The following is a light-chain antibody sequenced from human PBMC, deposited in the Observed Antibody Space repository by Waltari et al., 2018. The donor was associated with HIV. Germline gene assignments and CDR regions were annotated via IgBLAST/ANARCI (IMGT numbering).Light chain of an antibody. CDR1: KPITSY. Sequence: DIQLTQSPSSLSASVGERVTITCRARKPITSYLNWYQQKPGKAPKLLIYAASSLQSGVPSRFSGSGSGTDFTLTISSLQPEDFATYYCQQTYSIPWTFGQGTKVEIK. CDR2: AAS. J-gene: IGKJ1*01. V-gene: IGKV1-39*01. CDR3: QQTYSIPWT.